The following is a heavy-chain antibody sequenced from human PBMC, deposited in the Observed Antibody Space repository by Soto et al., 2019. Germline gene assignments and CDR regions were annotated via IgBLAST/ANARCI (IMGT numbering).Heavy chain of an antibody. CDR1: GDSISSTHW. V-gene: IGHV4-4*02. Sequence: SETLSLTCAVSGDSISSTHWWTWVRQPPGKGLEYIGQIFHSGITNYNPSLESRVTISLDKSKSQFSLELNSVTGADTAIYYCARGFSGYCSGGSCSSFDYWGQGTLVTVSS. J-gene: IGHJ4*02. CDR2: IFHSGIT. CDR3: ARGFSGYCSGGSCSSFDY. D-gene: IGHD2-15*01.